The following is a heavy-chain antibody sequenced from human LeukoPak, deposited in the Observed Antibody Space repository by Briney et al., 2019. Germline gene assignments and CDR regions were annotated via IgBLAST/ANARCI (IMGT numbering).Heavy chain of an antibody. V-gene: IGHV4-39*01. CDR1: GGSISSSSYY. Sequence: SETLSLTCTVSGGSISSSSYYWGWIRQPPGKGLEWIGSIYYSGSTYYNPSLKSRVTISVDTSKNQFSLKLSSVTAADTAVYYCASYLRFRGAFDIWGQGTMVTVSS. D-gene: IGHD3-3*01. CDR3: ASYLRFRGAFDI. CDR2: IYYSGST. J-gene: IGHJ3*02.